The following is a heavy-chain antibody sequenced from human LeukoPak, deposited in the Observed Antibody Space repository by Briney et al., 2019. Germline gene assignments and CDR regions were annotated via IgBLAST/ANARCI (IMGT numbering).Heavy chain of an antibody. D-gene: IGHD1-1*01. CDR1: GFTFDDYA. Sequence: GGSLRLSCAASGFTFDDYAMHWVRQAPGKGLEWVSGISWNSGTIGYADSVRGRFTISRDNAKNSLYLQMNSLRAEDTAVYYCARGDPVQLERRSYNWFDPWGQGTLVTVSS. J-gene: IGHJ5*02. V-gene: IGHV3-9*01. CDR2: ISWNSGTI. CDR3: ARGDPVQLERRSYNWFDP.